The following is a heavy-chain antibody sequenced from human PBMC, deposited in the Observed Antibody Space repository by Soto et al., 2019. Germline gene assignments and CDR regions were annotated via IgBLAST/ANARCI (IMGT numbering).Heavy chain of an antibody. Sequence: GGSLRLSCAASGFTFSSYAMSWVRQAPGKGLEWVSAISGSGGSTYYADSVKGRFTISRDNSKNTLYLQMNSLRAEDTAVYYCAKDRVPYCSSTSCEDNWFDPWGQGTPVTVSS. D-gene: IGHD2-2*01. CDR3: AKDRVPYCSSTSCEDNWFDP. V-gene: IGHV3-23*01. CDR1: GFTFSSYA. J-gene: IGHJ5*02. CDR2: ISGSGGST.